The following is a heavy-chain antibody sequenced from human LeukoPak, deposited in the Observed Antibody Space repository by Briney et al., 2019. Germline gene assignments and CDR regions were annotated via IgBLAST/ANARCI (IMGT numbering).Heavy chain of an antibody. CDR2: ISAYNGNT. J-gene: IGHJ4*02. CDR1: GYTFTNYG. D-gene: IGHD6-19*01. Sequence: GASVKVSCKASGYTFTNYGISWVRQAPGQGLEWVGWISAYNGNTNSAQNLQGSVTITTDTSTSAPYMEMRTLSDDNTVVYYTAREGPVAVAGIDYWGQGTLVTVSS. V-gene: IGHV1-18*01. CDR3: AREGPVAVAGIDY.